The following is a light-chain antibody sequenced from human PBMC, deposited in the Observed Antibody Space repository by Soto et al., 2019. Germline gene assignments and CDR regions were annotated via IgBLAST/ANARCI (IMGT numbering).Light chain of an antibody. J-gene: IGKJ2*01. V-gene: IGKV2-30*01. CDR3: IQGSPLAPYT. Sequence: DVVMTQSPLSLPVTLGQPASISCRSSQSLVYSDGNTYLNWFQQRPGQSPRRLIYKVSNRDSGVPRRISRSGFRPGFPLKNQRVEAEDCGVFYRIQGSPLAPYTFGQGTKLEIK. CDR2: KVS. CDR1: QSLVYSDGNTY.